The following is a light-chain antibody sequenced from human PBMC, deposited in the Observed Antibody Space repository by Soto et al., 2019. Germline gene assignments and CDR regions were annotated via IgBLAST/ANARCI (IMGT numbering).Light chain of an antibody. CDR3: QHYGSSLIT. CDR2: GAS. Sequence: EIVLTQSPGTQSLSPGERVTLSCRASQSVSSIYLAWYQQKPGQAPRLLIYGASTRATGIPDRFSGSGSGTDFTLTISRLEPEEFAVYFCQHYGSSLITVGQGTRLESK. V-gene: IGKV3-20*01. J-gene: IGKJ5*01. CDR1: QSVSSIY.